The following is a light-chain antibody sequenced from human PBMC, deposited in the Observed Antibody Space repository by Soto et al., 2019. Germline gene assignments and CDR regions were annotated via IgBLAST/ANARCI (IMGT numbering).Light chain of an antibody. J-gene: IGLJ1*01. CDR1: SSNIGAGYD. Sequence: TPPPPVSGAPRQRGTPSCPWGSSNIGAGYDVHWYQQLPGTAPKLLIYGNSNRPSGVPDRFSGSKSGTSASLAITGLQAEDEADYHCQSYDSSIYVFGTGTKSPS. CDR2: GNS. CDR3: QSYDSSIYV. V-gene: IGLV1-40*01.